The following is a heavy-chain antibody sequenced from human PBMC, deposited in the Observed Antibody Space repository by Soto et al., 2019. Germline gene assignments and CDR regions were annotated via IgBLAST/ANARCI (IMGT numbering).Heavy chain of an antibody. J-gene: IGHJ6*02. Sequence: EVQLLESGGGLVQPGGSLRLSCAASEVTFSTYPMTWVRQAPGKGLEWVSSICRDGGCTSYADSVKGRFTISRDNSKNTLYLQMNSLRAEDTAVYYCVKDAPRICAWGQGTTVNVSS. CDR3: VKDAPRICA. CDR1: EVTFSTYP. D-gene: IGHD3-3*01. CDR2: ICRDGGCT. V-gene: IGHV3-23*01.